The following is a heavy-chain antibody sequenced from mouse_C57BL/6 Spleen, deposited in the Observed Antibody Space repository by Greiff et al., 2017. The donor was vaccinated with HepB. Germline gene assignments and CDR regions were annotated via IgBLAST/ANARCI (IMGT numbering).Heavy chain of an antibody. J-gene: IGHJ2*01. CDR2: INPNNGGT. CDR1: GYTFTDYY. V-gene: IGHV1-26*01. D-gene: IGHD1-1*01. CDR3: ARWDYYGSRPYFDY. Sequence: EVQLQQSGPELVKPGASVKISCKASGYTFTDYYMNWVKQSHGKSLEWIGDINPNNGGTSYNQKFKGKATLTVDKSSSTAYMELRSLTSEDSAVYYCARWDYYGSRPYFDYWGQGTTLTVSS.